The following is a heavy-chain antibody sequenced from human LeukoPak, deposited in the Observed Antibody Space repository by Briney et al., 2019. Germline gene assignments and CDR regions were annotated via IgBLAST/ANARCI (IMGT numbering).Heavy chain of an antibody. V-gene: IGHV4-59*08. J-gene: IGHJ3*02. Sequence: SETMSLTCTVAGGSISSYYWSWIRQPPGKGLEWIGYTYYNQRTKCKPTLKSRVPISVDTSKNHFSLKMSYVTAADTAVYYCARQSDIWGELPRADDAFDIWGQGTMVTVSS. D-gene: IGHD1-26*01. CDR1: GGSISSYY. CDR3: ARQSDIWGELPRADDAFDI. CDR2: TYYNQRT.